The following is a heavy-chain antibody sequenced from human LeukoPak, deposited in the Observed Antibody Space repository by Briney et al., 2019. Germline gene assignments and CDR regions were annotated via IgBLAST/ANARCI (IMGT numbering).Heavy chain of an antibody. CDR2: VFYTGKT. V-gene: IGHV4-39*07. CDR3: ARVFDS. Sequence: PSETLSLTCTVSGGSVSTSDYYWGWIRQSPVKGLEWIGDVFYTGKTNYNPSLRGRATISIDTSKNQFSLKLTYVTAADSAVYYCARVFDSWGQGTLVTVSS. J-gene: IGHJ4*02. CDR1: GGSVSTSDYY.